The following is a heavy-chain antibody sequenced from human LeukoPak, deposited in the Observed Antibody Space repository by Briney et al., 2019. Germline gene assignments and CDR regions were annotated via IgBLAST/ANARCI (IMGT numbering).Heavy chain of an antibody. CDR3: VRGGQGDGHSADEAFDI. CDR1: GGSISSYY. Sequence: SETLSLTCTVSGGSISSYYWSWIRQPPGKGLEWIGYIYYSGSTNYNPSLKSRVTISVDTSKNQFSLQLSSVTPEDTAVYYCVRGGQGDGHSADEAFDIWGQGTMVTVS. CDR2: IYYSGST. D-gene: IGHD5-18*01. V-gene: IGHV4-59*12. J-gene: IGHJ3*02.